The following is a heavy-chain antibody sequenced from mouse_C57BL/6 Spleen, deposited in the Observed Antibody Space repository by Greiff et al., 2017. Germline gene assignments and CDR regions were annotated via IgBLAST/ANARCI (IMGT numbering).Heavy chain of an antibody. CDR3: ARRDYLYAMDY. V-gene: IGHV1-47*01. CDR2: FHPYNGDT. J-gene: IGHJ4*01. CDR1: GYTFTTYP. D-gene: IGHD2-4*01. Sequence: QVQLQQSGAELVKPGASVKMSCKASGYTFTTYPIEWMKQNHGKSLEWIGNFHPYNGDTKYNEKFKGKATLTLEKSSRTGYLELSRSTSDDSAVYLCARRDYLYAMDYWGQGTSVTVSS.